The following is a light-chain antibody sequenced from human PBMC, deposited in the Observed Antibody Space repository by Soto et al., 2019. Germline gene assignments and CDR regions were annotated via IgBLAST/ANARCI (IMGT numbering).Light chain of an antibody. CDR3: SSYTSSSTLA. CDR1: SSDVGGYNY. CDR2: EVS. V-gene: IGLV2-14*01. Sequence: QSVLTQPASVSGSPVQSITISCTGTSSDVGGYNYVSWYQQHPGKAPKLMIYEVSNRPSGVSNRFSGSKSGNTASLTISGLQAEDEADYYCSSYTSSSTLAFGTGTKVTVL. J-gene: IGLJ1*01.